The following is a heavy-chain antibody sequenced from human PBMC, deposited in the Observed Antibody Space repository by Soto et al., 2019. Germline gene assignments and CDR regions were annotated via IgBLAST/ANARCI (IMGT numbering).Heavy chain of an antibody. V-gene: IGHV4-34*01. CDR1: GGSFSTYY. CDR3: ASAASRRSNWFDP. D-gene: IGHD2-15*01. J-gene: IGHJ5*02. CDR2: INHSGRT. Sequence: QVQLQQWGAGLLKPSETLSLTCAVYGGSFSTYYWNWIRQPPGKGLEWIGEINHSGRTNYNPSLKSRVTLSHDTSTSQFFLKLSSVTAADTAVDYCASAASRRSNWFDPWGQGTLVLVAS.